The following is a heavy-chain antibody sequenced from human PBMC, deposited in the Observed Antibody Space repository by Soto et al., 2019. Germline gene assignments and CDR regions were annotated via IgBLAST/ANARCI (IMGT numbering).Heavy chain of an antibody. J-gene: IGHJ6*02. CDR2: IYWDDDK. D-gene: IGHD4-17*01. CDR3: AHLGYGDYDGDYYYGMDV. Sequence: QITLKESGPTLVKPTQTLTLTCTFSGFSLSTSGVGVGWIRQPPGKALEWLALIYWDDDKRYSPSLKSRLTITKDTSKNHVVLTMTNMDPVDTATYYCAHLGYGDYDGDYYYGMDVWGQGTTVTVSS. V-gene: IGHV2-5*02. CDR1: GFSLSTSGVG.